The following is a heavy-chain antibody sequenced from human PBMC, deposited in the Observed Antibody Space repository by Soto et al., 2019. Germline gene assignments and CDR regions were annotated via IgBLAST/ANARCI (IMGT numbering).Heavy chain of an antibody. V-gene: IGHV1-69*13. CDR3: ARVGAAAGKYYYYGMDV. CDR1: GGTFSSYA. CDR2: IIPIFGTA. D-gene: IGHD6-13*01. Sequence: SVKVSCKASGGTFSSYAISWVRQAPGQGLEWMGGIIPIFGTANYAQKFQGRVTITADESTSTAYMELSSLRSEDTAVYYCARVGAAAGKYYYYGMDVWGQGTTVTVSS. J-gene: IGHJ6*02.